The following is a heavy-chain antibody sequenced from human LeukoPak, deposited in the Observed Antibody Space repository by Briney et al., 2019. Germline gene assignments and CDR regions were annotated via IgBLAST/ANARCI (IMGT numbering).Heavy chain of an antibody. J-gene: IGHJ4*02. CDR3: ATEWSSGWPYYFDY. CDR2: LSSSKSYL. D-gene: IGHD6-19*01. V-gene: IGHV3-21*01. Sequence: GGSVTLPCAASGFTFSSYSMICPPQAPGKAREWVSSLSSSKSYLYYPDPVKGRFTSSRDNAKTSLYLQMNSLRAEDTAAYYCATEWSSGWPYYFDYWGQGTLVTVSS. CDR1: GFTFSSYS.